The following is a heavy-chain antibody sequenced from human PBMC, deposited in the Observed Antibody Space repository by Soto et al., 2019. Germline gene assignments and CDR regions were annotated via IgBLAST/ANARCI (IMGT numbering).Heavy chain of an antibody. Sequence: PGGSLRLSCAASGFTFSSYWMSWVRQAPGKGLEWVANIKQDGSEKYYVDSVKGRFTISRDNAKNSLYLQMNSLRAEDTAVYYCARETYYYGSGSYDYYYYGMDVWGQGTTVTV. CDR3: ARETYYYGSGSYDYYYYGMDV. CDR2: IKQDGSEK. J-gene: IGHJ6*02. D-gene: IGHD3-10*01. V-gene: IGHV3-7*04. CDR1: GFTFSSYW.